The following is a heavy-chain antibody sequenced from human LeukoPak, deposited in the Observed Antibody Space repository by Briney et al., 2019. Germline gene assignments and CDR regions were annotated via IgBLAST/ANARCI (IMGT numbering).Heavy chain of an antibody. CDR1: GFIFSSYA. V-gene: IGHV3-23*01. J-gene: IGHJ4*02. CDR2: ISGSGSTR. CDR3: PKEVSTVRDY. Sequence: GGSLRLSCAASGFIFSSYALSWVRQAPGKGLEWVSTISGSGSTRHSADFVKGRFTISRDNSKNTLYLQMNSLRAEDTAVHYCPKEVSTVRDYWGPGTLVTVSS. D-gene: IGHD3-10*01.